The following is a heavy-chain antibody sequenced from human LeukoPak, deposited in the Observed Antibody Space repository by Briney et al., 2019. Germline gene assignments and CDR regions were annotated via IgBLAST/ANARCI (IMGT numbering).Heavy chain of an antibody. Sequence: GGSLRLSCAASGFTFSSYWMHWVRQAPGKGLVWVSHINTDGSSTNYADSVKGRFTISRDNAKNTLDLQMTSLRAEDTAVYYCTRVAGGYVPIDYWGQGTLVTVSS. V-gene: IGHV3-74*01. CDR3: TRVAGGYVPIDY. J-gene: IGHJ4*02. CDR1: GFTFSSYW. CDR2: INTDGSST. D-gene: IGHD2-8*02.